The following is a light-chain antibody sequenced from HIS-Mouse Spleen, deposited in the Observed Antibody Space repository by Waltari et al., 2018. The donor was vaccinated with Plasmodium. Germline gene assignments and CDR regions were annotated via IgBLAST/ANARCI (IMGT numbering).Light chain of an antibody. CDR1: ALPKKY. V-gene: IGLV3-10*01. CDR2: EDS. J-gene: IGLJ3*02. Sequence: SYELTQPPSVSVSPGQTARITCSGDALPKKYAYWYQQKSGQAPVLVIHEDSKRPSGIPERFSSSRSRTMATLTIRGAQVEDEADYYCYSTDSSGNHRVFGGGTKLTGL. CDR3: YSTDSSGNHRV.